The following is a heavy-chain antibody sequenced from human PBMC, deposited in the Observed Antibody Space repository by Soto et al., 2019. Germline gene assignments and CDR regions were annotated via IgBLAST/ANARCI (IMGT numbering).Heavy chain of an antibody. V-gene: IGHV3-48*03. CDR1: GFTFSTYE. Sequence: EMQLVESGGGLVQPGGSLRLSCAASGFTFSTYEMNWVRQAPGKGLEWVSYISGSGSSIYYADSVKGRFTISRDNAKKSLSLQMNGLRAEDTAVYYCARESDYETFDYWGPGTLVTVSS. CDR2: ISGSGSSI. CDR3: ARESDYETFDY. J-gene: IGHJ4*02. D-gene: IGHD4-17*01.